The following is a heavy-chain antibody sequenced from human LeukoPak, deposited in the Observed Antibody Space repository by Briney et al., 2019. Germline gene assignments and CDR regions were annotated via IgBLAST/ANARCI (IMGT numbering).Heavy chain of an antibody. J-gene: IGHJ4*02. CDR3: ARFRSGWYMDY. CDR1: GFTFSSYG. V-gene: IGHV3-33*01. D-gene: IGHD6-19*01. Sequence: GGSLRLSCAASGFTFSSYGMHWVRQAPGKGLEWVAVIWNDGSKSNYPDSVKGRFTISRDDSKNTLFLQMSSLRAEDTAVYYCARFRSGWYMDYWGQGTLVTVSS. CDR2: IWNDGSKS.